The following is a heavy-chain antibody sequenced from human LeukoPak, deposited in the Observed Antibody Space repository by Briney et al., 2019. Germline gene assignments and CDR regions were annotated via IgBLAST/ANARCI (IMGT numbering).Heavy chain of an antibody. CDR3: ARDLRYYDSRGFFDY. V-gene: IGHV3-21*01. CDR2: ISSSSSYI. J-gene: IGHJ4*02. CDR1: GFTFSSYS. D-gene: IGHD3-22*01. Sequence: GGSLRLSCAASGFTFSSYSMNWVRQAPGKGLEWVSSISSSSSYIYYADSVKGRFTISRDNAKNSLYLQMNSLRAEDTAVYYCARDLRYYDSRGFFDYWGQGTLVTVSS.